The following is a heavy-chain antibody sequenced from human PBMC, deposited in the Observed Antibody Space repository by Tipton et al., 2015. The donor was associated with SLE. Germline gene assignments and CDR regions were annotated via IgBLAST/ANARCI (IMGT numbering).Heavy chain of an antibody. D-gene: IGHD5-18*01. V-gene: IGHV3-66*01. CDR2: IYSNDDT. Sequence: AVSGFTVSTNYMSWVRQAPGKGLEWVSIIYSNDDTYYADSVKGRFTISRDNSKNTLYLQMNSLRADDTAVYYCAGGYSYGFYYYYAMDVWGQGTTVTVPS. CDR3: AGGYSYGFYYYYAMDV. CDR1: GFTVSTNY. J-gene: IGHJ6*02.